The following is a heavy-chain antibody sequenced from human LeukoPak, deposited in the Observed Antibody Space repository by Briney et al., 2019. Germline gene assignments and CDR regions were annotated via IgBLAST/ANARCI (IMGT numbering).Heavy chain of an antibody. V-gene: IGHV3-48*03. CDR1: GFTFSSYE. D-gene: IGHD6-6*01. J-gene: IGHJ4*02. CDR3: ARDRVPYSSSQVKY. Sequence: GGSLRLSCAASGFTFSSYEMNWVRQAPGKGLEWVSYISSSGSTIDYADSVKGRFTISRDNAKNSLYLQMNSLRAEDTAVYYCARDRVPYSSSQVKYWGQGTLVTVSS. CDR2: ISSSGSTI.